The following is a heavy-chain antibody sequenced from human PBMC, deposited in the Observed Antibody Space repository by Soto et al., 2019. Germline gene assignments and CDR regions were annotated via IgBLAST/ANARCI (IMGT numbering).Heavy chain of an antibody. CDR3: ARGSWDDVTGHYYMDV. CDR2: TYYRSKWYI. V-gene: IGHV6-1*01. CDR1: GDSVSSNSAA. J-gene: IGHJ6*03. D-gene: IGHD1-1*01. Sequence: SQSLSLTCDISGDSVSSNSAAWNWIRQTPSRGLEWLGRTYYRSKWYINYAVSVKSRITVNPDTSKNQFSLQLNSVTPEDTAVYYCARGSWDDVTGHYYMDVWGKGTTVTVSS.